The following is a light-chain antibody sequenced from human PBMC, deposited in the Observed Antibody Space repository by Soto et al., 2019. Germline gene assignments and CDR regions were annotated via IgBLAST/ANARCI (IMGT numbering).Light chain of an antibody. V-gene: IGKV3-15*01. CDR1: QGVGTT. CDR3: QQYNSWPPLT. J-gene: IGKJ4*01. Sequence: VVMTQSPVTLSVSPGGRATLSCRASQGVGTTLAWYQHKPGQAPRLIIYEKSIRATGIPARFSGSGSTTEFTLTITSLQSEDSAVYYCQQYNSWPPLTFGGGTKVEIK. CDR2: EKS.